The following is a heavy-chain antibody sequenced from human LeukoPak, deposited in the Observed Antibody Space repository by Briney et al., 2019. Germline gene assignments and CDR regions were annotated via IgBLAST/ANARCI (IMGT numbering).Heavy chain of an antibody. CDR1: GFTFSNLW. D-gene: IGHD6-13*01. Sequence: GGSLRLSCAASGFTFSNLWMSWVRQAPGKGLKWVANIKQDGSEKYYVDSVKGRFTISRDNAQNSLYLQMNSLRAEDTAIYYCATSTAAAGTDWGQGTLDTVSS. CDR2: IKQDGSEK. V-gene: IGHV3-7*03. CDR3: ATSTAAAGTD. J-gene: IGHJ4*02.